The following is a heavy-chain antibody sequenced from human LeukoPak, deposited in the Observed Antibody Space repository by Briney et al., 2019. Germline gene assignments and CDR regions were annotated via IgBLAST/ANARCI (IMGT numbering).Heavy chain of an antibody. CDR3: AKDGGLEGFWSGYSQGWHYYYYMDV. J-gene: IGHJ6*03. CDR2: ISYDGSNK. V-gene: IGHV3-30-3*01. D-gene: IGHD3-3*01. Sequence: PGGSLRLSCAASGFTFSSYAMHWVRQAPGKGLEWVAVISYDGSNKYYADSVKGRFTISRDNSKNTLYLQMNSLRAEDTAVYYCAKDGGLEGFWSGYSQGWHYYYYMDVWGKGTTVTVSS. CDR1: GFTFSSYA.